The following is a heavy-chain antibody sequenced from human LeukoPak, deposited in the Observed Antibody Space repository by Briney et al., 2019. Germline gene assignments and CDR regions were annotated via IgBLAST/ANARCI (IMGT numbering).Heavy chain of an antibody. Sequence: PSETLSLTCAVYGGSFSGYYWSWIRQPPGKGLEWIGEINHSGSTNYNPSLKSRVTISVDTSKNQFSLKLSSVTAADTAVYYCARGGLGYYDSSGYYRSYFDYWGQGTLVTVSS. CDR2: INHSGST. D-gene: IGHD3-22*01. CDR3: ARGGLGYYDSSGYYRSYFDY. CDR1: GGSFSGYY. J-gene: IGHJ4*02. V-gene: IGHV4-34*01.